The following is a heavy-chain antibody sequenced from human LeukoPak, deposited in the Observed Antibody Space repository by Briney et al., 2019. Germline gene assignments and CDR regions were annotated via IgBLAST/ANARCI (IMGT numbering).Heavy chain of an antibody. Sequence: GGSLRLSCAASGFTFSSYSMNWVRQAPGKGLEWVSSISSSSSYIYYADSVKGGFTISRDNAKNSLYLQMNSLRAEDTAVYYCARIAVAGFDYWGQGTLVTVSS. J-gene: IGHJ4*02. CDR3: ARIAVAGFDY. V-gene: IGHV3-21*01. CDR2: ISSSSSYI. CDR1: GFTFSSYS. D-gene: IGHD6-19*01.